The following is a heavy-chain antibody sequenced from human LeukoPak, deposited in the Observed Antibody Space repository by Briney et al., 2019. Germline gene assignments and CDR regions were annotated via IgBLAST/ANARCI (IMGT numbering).Heavy chain of an antibody. CDR1: GFTFSSYS. V-gene: IGHV3-21*01. CDR2: ISSSSSYI. Sequence: GGSLRLSCAASGFTFSSYSMNWVGQAPGKGLEWVSSISSSSSYIYYADSVKGRFTISRDKAKNSLYLQMNSLRAEDTAVYYCARDRLVVTYDYWGQGTLVTVSS. J-gene: IGHJ4*02. D-gene: IGHD4-23*01. CDR3: ARDRLVVTYDY.